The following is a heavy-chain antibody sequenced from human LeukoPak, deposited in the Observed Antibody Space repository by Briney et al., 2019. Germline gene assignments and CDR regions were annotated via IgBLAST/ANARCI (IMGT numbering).Heavy chain of an antibody. CDR2: ISGSGGST. Sequence: PGGSLRLSCAASGFTFSSYGMSWVRQAPGKGLEWVSAISGSGGSTYYADSVKGRFTISRDNSKNTLYLQMNSLRAEDTAVYYCAKLVWTMTVPYYFDYWGQGTLVTVSS. J-gene: IGHJ4*02. D-gene: IGHD3-22*01. V-gene: IGHV3-23*01. CDR1: GFTFSSYG. CDR3: AKLVWTMTVPYYFDY.